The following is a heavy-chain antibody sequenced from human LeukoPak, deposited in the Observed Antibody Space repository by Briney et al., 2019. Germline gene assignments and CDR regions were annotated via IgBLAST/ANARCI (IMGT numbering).Heavy chain of an antibody. J-gene: IGHJ4*02. CDR3: ARSGWYQTGFDY. D-gene: IGHD6-19*01. CDR1: GYTFTGYY. Sequence: ASVEVSCKASGYTFTGYYMHWVRQAPGQGLEWMGWINPNSGGTNYAQKFQGRVTMTRDTSISTAYMELSRLRSDDTAVYYCARSGWYQTGFDYWGQGTLVTVSS. CDR2: INPNSGGT. V-gene: IGHV1-2*02.